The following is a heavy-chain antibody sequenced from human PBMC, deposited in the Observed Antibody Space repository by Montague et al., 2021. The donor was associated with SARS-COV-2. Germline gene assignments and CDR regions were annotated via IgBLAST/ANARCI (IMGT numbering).Heavy chain of an antibody. Sequence: SETLSLTCAVSGASTNSNSYYWGWIRQPPGKGLDWIGSFYYTGYTCYTPSLKSRVTISGDTSKNQFSLKLTSVTAADTAVYYCARLVGDCSSDSCYAARWGQGTMVTVSS. CDR2: FYYTGYT. CDR1: GASTNSNSYY. J-gene: IGHJ4*02. CDR3: ARLVGDCSSDSCYAAR. V-gene: IGHV4-39*01. D-gene: IGHD2-2*01.